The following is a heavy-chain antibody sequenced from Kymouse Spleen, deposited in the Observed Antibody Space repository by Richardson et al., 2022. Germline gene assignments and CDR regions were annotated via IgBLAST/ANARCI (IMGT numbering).Heavy chain of an antibody. CDR2: IYYSGST. J-gene: IGHJ4*02. D-gene: IGHD6-13*01. Sequence: QLQLQESGPGLVKPSETLSLTCTVSGGSISSSSYYWGWIRQPPGKGLEWIGSIYYSGSTYYNPSLKSRVTISVDTSKNQFSLKLSSVTAADTAVYYCARGYSSSWYPHFDYWGQGTLVTVSS. V-gene: IGHV4-39*01. CDR1: GGSISSSSYY. CDR3: ARGYSSSWYPHFDY.